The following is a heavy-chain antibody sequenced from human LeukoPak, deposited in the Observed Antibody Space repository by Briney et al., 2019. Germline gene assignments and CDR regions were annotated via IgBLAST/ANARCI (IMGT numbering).Heavy chain of an antibody. J-gene: IGHJ5*02. Sequence: SETLSLTCTVSGGSISSGSHYWSWIRQPAGKGLEWIGRIYTSGSTNYNPSLKSRATISVDTSKNQFSLQLNSVTPEDTAVYYRARDYPPGYSYGYYQVIFDPWGQGTLVTVSS. V-gene: IGHV4-61*02. CDR2: IYTSGST. CDR3: ARDYPPGYSYGYYQVIFDP. D-gene: IGHD5-18*01. CDR1: GGSISSGSHY.